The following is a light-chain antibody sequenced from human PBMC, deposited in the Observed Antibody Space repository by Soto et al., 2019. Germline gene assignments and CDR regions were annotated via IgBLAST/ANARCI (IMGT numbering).Light chain of an antibody. CDR3: MKSIQLPWT. Sequence: IVMTQTPRARAVTPGRPAPSSCKSSQRLLHGDGKTYLYWYLQKPGQPPQPLIYEVSNRFSGVPDRFSGSGSGTDFTLKISRVEAEDVGVYYCMKSIQLPWTFGQGNKGDIK. CDR1: QRLLHGDGKTY. J-gene: IGKJ1*01. CDR2: EVS. V-gene: IGKV2D-29*01.